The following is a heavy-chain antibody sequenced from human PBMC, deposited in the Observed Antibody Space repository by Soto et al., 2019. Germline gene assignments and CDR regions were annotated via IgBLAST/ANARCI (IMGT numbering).Heavy chain of an antibody. D-gene: IGHD3-22*01. CDR2: ISSLGDST. V-gene: IGHV3-23*01. CDR1: GVTCSIYA. J-gene: IGHJ4*02. Sequence: GGSLRLSCGAAGVTCSIYAMSWVRRAPGKGLEWVSSISSLGDSTYYADSLKGRFTISRDNSKNTLYLQMNSLRAEDTALHYCARRGKDSRGYYTFFDYWGQGTLVTVSP. CDR3: ARRGKDSRGYYTFFDY.